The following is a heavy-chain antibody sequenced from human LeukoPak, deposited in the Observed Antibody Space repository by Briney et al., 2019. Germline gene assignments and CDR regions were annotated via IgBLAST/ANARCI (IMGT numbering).Heavy chain of an antibody. V-gene: IGHV3-23*01. CDR1: GFTFDDYA. D-gene: IGHD3/OR15-3a*01. CDR3: AKVEGGEYYDFYYFDY. CDR2: ISGSGGST. Sequence: PGGSLRLSCAASGFTFDDYAMSWVRQAPGKGLEWVSAISGSGGSTYYADSVKGRFTISRDNSKNTLYLQMNSLRAEDTAVYYCAKVEGGEYYDFYYFDYWGQGTLVTVSS. J-gene: IGHJ4*02.